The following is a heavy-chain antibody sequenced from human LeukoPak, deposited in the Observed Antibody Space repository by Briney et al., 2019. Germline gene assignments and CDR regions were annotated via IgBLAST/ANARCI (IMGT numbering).Heavy chain of an antibody. CDR2: ISSSSSYI. D-gene: IGHD2-2*01. J-gene: IGHJ3*02. V-gene: IGHV3-21*01. CDR3: ARDLDVVVPAADAFDI. CDR1: GFTFSSYS. Sequence: GGSLRLSCAASGFTFSSYSINWVRQAPGKGLEWVSSISSSSSYIYYAHSVKGRFTISRDNAKNSLYLQMNSLRAEDTAVYYCARDLDVVVPAADAFDIWGQGTMVTVSS.